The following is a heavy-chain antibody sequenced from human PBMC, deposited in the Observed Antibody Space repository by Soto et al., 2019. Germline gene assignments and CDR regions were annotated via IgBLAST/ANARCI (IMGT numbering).Heavy chain of an antibody. V-gene: IGHV4-59*01. CDR2: IYSSGNT. CDR1: GGSINSYY. J-gene: IGHJ4*02. D-gene: IGHD3-9*01. CDR3: ARDSHYDLLTGYLGLDY. Sequence: SETLSLTCTVSGGSINSYYWSWIRQPPGKGLEWIGYIYSSGNTNYNPALKSRASISVDASKNQFSLNLNSVTAADTAMYFCARDSHYDLLTGYLGLDYWSQGNMVTVSS.